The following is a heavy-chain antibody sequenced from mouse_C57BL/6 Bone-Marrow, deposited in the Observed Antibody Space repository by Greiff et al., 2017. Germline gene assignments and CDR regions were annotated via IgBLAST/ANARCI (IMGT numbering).Heavy chain of an antibody. V-gene: IGHV5-9-1*02. CDR1: GFTFSSYA. CDR2: ISSGGDYI. Sequence: EVKLVESGEGLVKPGGSLKLSCAASGFTFSSYAMSWVRQTPEKRLEWVAYISSGGDYIYYADTVKGRFTISRDNARNTLYLQMSSLKSEDTAMYYCTRDIYGSSYYAMDYWGQGTSVTVSS. D-gene: IGHD1-1*01. J-gene: IGHJ4*01. CDR3: TRDIYGSSYYAMDY.